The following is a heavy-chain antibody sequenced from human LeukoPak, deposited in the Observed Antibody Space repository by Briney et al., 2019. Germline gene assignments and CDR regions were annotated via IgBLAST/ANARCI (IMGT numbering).Heavy chain of an antibody. CDR3: ARSLGYSSGKGGFDY. Sequence: GASVKVSCKESGYTFTSYYINWVRQAPGHGLEWMGIVNPSGGGTSCAQKLQGRVVMTRDTSTSTVYMELSSLRSEDTAVYYCARSLGYSSGKGGFDYWGQGTLVTVSS. CDR1: GYTFTSYY. D-gene: IGHD2-15*01. CDR2: VNPSGGGT. V-gene: IGHV1-46*01. J-gene: IGHJ4*02.